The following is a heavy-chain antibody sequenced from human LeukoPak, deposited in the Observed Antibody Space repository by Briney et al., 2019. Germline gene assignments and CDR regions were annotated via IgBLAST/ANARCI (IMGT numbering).Heavy chain of an antibody. J-gene: IGHJ4*02. CDR1: GGSISSYY. Sequence: LETLSLTCTVSGGSISSYYWSWIRQPPGKGLEWIGYVYYSGSTNYNPSLKSRVTISVDTSKNQFSLKLSSVTAADTAVYYCARGSSSGYSLPFDYWGQGTLVTVSS. CDR3: ARGSSSGYSLPFDY. CDR2: VYYSGST. D-gene: IGHD3-22*01. V-gene: IGHV4-59*01.